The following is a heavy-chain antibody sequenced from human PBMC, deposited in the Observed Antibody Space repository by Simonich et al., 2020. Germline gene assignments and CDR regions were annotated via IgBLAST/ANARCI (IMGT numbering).Heavy chain of an antibody. V-gene: IGHV3-7*01. CDR3: ARDREVYGSGSYYNY. CDR1: GFTFSSYW. Sequence: EVQLVESGGGLVQPGGSLRLSCAASGFTFSSYWMSWVRQAPGKGLEWVDNIKQEGSEKYNVDSVKGRFTISSDNAKNSLYLQMNSLRAEDTAVYYCARDREVYGSGSYYNYWGQGTLVTVSS. CDR2: IKQEGSEK. D-gene: IGHD3-10*01. J-gene: IGHJ4*02.